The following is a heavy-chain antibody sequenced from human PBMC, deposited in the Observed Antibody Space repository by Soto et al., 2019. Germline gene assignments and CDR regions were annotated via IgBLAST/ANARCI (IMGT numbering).Heavy chain of an antibody. D-gene: IGHD2-2*01. CDR1: GGSINSGGYY. CDR3: AREAPAASDAFDV. V-gene: IGHV4-31*03. Sequence: QVQLQESGPGLVKPSQTLSLTCSVSGGSINSGGYYWSWIRQHQGKGLVWIGYIYYNGNPYYNPSLKSRVNISIDTSRNQFSLKLTSVTAADTAVYYCAREAPAASDAFDVWGQGTMVTVSS. CDR2: IYYNGNP. J-gene: IGHJ3*01.